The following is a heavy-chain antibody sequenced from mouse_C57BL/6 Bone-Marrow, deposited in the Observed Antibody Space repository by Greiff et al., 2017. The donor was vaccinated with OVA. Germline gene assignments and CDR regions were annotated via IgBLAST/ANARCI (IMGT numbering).Heavy chain of an antibody. Sequence: EVKLVESGGGLVKPGGSLKLSCAASGFTFSSYAMSWVRQTPEKRLEWVATISDGGSYTYYPDNVKGRFTISRDNAKNNLYLQMSHLKSEDTAMYYCARDFSYYGNYGMDYWGQGTSVTVSS. J-gene: IGHJ4*01. CDR3: ARDFSYYGNYGMDY. V-gene: IGHV5-4*01. D-gene: IGHD2-10*01. CDR1: GFTFSSYA. CDR2: ISDGGSYT.